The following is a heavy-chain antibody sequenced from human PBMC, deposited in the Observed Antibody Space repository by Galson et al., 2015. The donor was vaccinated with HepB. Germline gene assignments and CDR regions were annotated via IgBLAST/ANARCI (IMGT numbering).Heavy chain of an antibody. CDR3: AKGTMLDY. V-gene: IGHV3-30*18. D-gene: IGHD4/OR15-4a*01. CDR1: GFTFSSYG. Sequence: LRLSCAASGFTFSSYGMHWVRQAPGKGLEWVAVILYDGSNKYYADSVKGRFTISRDNSKNTLHLQMNSLRAEDTAVYYCAKGTMLDYWGQGTLVTVSS. CDR2: ILYDGSNK. J-gene: IGHJ4*02.